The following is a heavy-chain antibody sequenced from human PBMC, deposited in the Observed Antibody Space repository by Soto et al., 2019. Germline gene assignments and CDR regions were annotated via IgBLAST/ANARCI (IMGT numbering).Heavy chain of an antibody. CDR3: AKVSSSWYAGFFDL. Sequence: GGSLRLSCTASGFTFSSHAMTWVRQAPGKGLEWVSGLSGSGGSIYYADSVKGRFTISRDNSMNTLYLQMKSLRAEGTAVYYCAKVSSSWYAGFFDLWGQGTPVTVSS. D-gene: IGHD6-13*01. CDR1: GFTFSSHA. J-gene: IGHJ4*02. CDR2: LSGSGGSI. V-gene: IGHV3-23*01.